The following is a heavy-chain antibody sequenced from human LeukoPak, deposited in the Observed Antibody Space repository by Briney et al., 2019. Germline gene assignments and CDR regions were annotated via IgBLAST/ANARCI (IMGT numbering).Heavy chain of an antibody. CDR1: GFTFSSYA. CDR2: ISGSGGST. CDR3: AKVPIFGVVTKGYYFDY. D-gene: IGHD3-3*01. J-gene: IGHJ4*02. Sequence: GGSLRLSCAASGFTFSSYAMSWVRQAPGKGLEWVSAISGSGGSTYYADSVKGRFTISRDNSKNTLYLQMNSLRAEDTAVYYCAKVPIFGVVTKGYYFDYWGQGTLVTVSS. V-gene: IGHV3-23*01.